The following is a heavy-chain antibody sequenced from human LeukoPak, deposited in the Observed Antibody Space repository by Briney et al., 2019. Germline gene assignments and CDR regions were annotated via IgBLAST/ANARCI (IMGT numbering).Heavy chain of an antibody. J-gene: IGHJ4*02. CDR3: AKGKAASSKEALGY. D-gene: IGHD6-25*01. CDR1: GFTFSSYA. CDR2: ISGSGGST. V-gene: IGHV3-23*01. Sequence: GGSLRLSCAASGFTFSSYAMSWVRQAPGKGLEWVSAISGSGGSTYYADSVKGRFTISRDNSKNTLYLQMNSLRAEDTAVYYCAKGKAASSKEALGYWGQGTLVTVSS.